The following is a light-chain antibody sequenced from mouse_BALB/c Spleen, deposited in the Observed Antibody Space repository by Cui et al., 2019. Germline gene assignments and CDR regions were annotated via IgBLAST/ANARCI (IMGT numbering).Light chain of an antibody. CDR3: LQYDEFPYT. Sequence: DIKMTQSPAYMHASLGERVTITCKASQDINSDLSWFQQKPGKSPKTLIYRANRLVDGVPSRFSGSGSGQDYSLTISSLEYEDMGIYYCLQYDEFPYTFGGGTKLEIK. J-gene: IGKJ2*01. CDR1: QDINSD. CDR2: RAN. V-gene: IGKV14-111*01.